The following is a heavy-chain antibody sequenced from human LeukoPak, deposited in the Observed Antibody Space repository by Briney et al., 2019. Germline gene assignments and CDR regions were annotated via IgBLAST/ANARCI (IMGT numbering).Heavy chain of an antibody. D-gene: IGHD2-21*01. CDR1: GYSFTSYW. CDR2: IFPGDSDT. CDR3: TIHGPRIPNWFDP. J-gene: IGHJ5*02. Sequence: LGESPKIYRNGSGYSFTSYWIGWVPQVPGKGLEWKGVIFPGDSDTRYRPSLQARVTISADKSIRIASLPWSSLHASDTAMSLCTIHGPRIPNWFDPCGEGTLVSVSS. V-gene: IGHV5-51*01.